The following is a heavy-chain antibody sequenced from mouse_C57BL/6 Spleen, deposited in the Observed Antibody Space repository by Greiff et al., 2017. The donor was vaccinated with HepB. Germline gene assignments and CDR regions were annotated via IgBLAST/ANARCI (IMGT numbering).Heavy chain of an antibody. CDR3: ARGGVYGNPFFDY. V-gene: IGHV1-69*01. J-gene: IGHJ2*01. CDR1: GYTFTSYW. CDR2: IDPSDSYT. Sequence: QVQLQQPGAELVMPGASVKLSCKASGYTFTSYWMHWVKQRPGQGLEWIGEIDPSDSYTNYNQKFKGKSTLTVDKSSSTAYMQLSSLTSEDSAVYYCARGGVYGNPFFDYWGQGTTLTVSS. D-gene: IGHD2-1*01.